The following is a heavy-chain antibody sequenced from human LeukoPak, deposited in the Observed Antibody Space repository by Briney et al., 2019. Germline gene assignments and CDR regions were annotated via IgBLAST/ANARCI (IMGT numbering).Heavy chain of an antibody. Sequence: QPGGSLRLSCAASGFTLCIYDARCVRHAPGEGLEWVSAFYGRGSDTYYTDSVKGRFTNSRDNSKNTLYLQMNSLRAEDTAVYYCAKLVQSWGGLDYWGQGTLVTVSS. D-gene: IGHD7-27*01. CDR2: FYGRGSDT. CDR3: AKLVQSWGGLDY. J-gene: IGHJ4*02. V-gene: IGHV3-23*01. CDR1: GFTLCIYD.